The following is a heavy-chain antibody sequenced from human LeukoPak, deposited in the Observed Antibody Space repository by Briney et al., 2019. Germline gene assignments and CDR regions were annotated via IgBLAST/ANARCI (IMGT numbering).Heavy chain of an antibody. V-gene: IGHV4-34*01. J-gene: IGHJ4*02. Sequence: SETLSLTCAVYGGSFSGYYWSWIRQPPGKWLEWIGEINHSGSTNYNPSLKSRVTISVDTSKNQFSLKLSSVTAAGTAVYYCARGVATVKNWGQGTLVTVSS. CDR3: ARGVATVKN. CDR2: INHSGST. CDR1: GGSFSGYY. D-gene: IGHD4-17*01.